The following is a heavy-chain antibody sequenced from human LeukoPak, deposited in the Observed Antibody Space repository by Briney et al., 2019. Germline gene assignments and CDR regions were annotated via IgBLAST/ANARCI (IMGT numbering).Heavy chain of an antibody. CDR3: ARVGIADYYFDY. CDR2: ISSSGSTV. J-gene: IGHJ4*02. D-gene: IGHD6-13*01. Sequence: PGGSLRLSCAASGFTFSNYAMNWVRQAPGKGLEWVSYISSSGSTVYYADSVRGRLTISRDNAEKSLYVQMNSLRAEDTAVYYCARVGIADYYFDYWGQGTLVTVSS. CDR1: GFTFSNYA. V-gene: IGHV3-48*01.